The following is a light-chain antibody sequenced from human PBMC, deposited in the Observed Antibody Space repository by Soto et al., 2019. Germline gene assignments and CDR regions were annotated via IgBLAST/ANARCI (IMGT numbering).Light chain of an antibody. J-gene: IGKJ4*01. V-gene: IGKV4-1*01. CDR2: WAS. CDR1: QSVLYSSNNKNY. CDR3: QQFYSNPLS. Sequence: DIVMTQSPDSLAVSLGERATMNCKSSQSVLYSSNNKNYLAWYQQKQGQPPKLLIYWASTRESGVPDRFSGSGSGTDFTLTISSLQAEDVAVYYCQQFYSNPLSFGGGTKVEIK.